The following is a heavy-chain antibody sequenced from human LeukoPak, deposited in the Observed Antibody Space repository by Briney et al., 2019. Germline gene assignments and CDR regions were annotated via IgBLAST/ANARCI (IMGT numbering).Heavy chain of an antibody. CDR3: ARDLRLERRGEVNWFGP. CDR1: GGSISSYY. V-gene: IGHV4-59*01. Sequence: SETLSLTCTVSGGSISSYYWSWIRQPPGKGLEWIGYIYYSGSTNYNPSLKSRVTISVDTSKNQFSLKLSSLTAADTAVYYCARDLRLERRGEVNWFGPWGQGTLVTVSS. D-gene: IGHD1-1*01. CDR2: IYYSGST. J-gene: IGHJ5*02.